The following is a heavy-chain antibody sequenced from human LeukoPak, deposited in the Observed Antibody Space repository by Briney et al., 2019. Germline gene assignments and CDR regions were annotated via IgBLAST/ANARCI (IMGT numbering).Heavy chain of an antibody. CDR3: ARELSTSFWGYDAFDV. V-gene: IGHV3-33*01. CDR1: GFTFTYSG. D-gene: IGHD3-16*02. CDR2: IWCDGSKK. J-gene: IGHJ3*01. Sequence: PGGSLRLSCVASGFTFTYSGLHWVRQAPGKGLEWVAVIWCDGSKKYYADSVKGRFTISRDNSKNTLYLQMNSLRAEDTAVYYCARELSTSFWGYDAFDVWGQGTMVTVSS.